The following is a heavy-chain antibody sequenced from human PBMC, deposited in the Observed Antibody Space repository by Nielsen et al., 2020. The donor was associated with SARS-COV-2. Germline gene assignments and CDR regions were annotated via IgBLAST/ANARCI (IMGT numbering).Heavy chain of an antibody. CDR3: ARESSGYDHYNYGMDV. D-gene: IGHD5-12*01. V-gene: IGHV4-31*03. Sequence: SETLSLTCTVSGGSISSGGYYWSWIRNHPGKGLEWIGYIYFSGRTCYKPSLKSRVTISVDTSKNQFSLSLRSVTAADTAVYYCARESSGYDHYNYGMDVWGQGTTVTVSS. CDR2: IYFSGRT. CDR1: GGSISSGGYY. J-gene: IGHJ6*02.